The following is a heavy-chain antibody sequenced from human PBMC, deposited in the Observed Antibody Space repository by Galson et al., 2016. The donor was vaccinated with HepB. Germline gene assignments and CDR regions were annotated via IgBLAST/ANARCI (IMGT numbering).Heavy chain of an antibody. V-gene: IGHV3-7*01. Sequence: SLRLSCAASGFIFSNYWMCWVRQAPGKGLEWVANIQQGGGEKYYLDSVKGRFTISRDNTKNSLYLLMDSLRAEDAAVYYCASYSYGNGFGNWGQGTLVTVSS. CDR2: IQQGGGEK. D-gene: IGHD5-18*01. CDR3: ASYSYGNGFGN. CDR1: GFIFSNYW. J-gene: IGHJ4*02.